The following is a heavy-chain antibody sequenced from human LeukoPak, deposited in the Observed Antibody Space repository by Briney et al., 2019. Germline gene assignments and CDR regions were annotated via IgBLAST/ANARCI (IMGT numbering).Heavy chain of an antibody. CDR2: SYTSGST. Sequence: SETLSLTCTVSGGSISSYYWSWIRQPAGKGLEWIGRSYTSGSTNYNPSLKSRVTMSVDTSKNQFSLKLSSVTAADTAVYYCARAYYYDSSGSNIRVDAFDIWGQGTMVTVSS. J-gene: IGHJ3*02. CDR1: GGSISSYY. V-gene: IGHV4-4*07. D-gene: IGHD3-22*01. CDR3: ARAYYYDSSGSNIRVDAFDI.